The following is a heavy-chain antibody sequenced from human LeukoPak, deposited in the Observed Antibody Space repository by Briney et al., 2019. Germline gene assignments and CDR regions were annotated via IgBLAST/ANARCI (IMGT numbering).Heavy chain of an antibody. Sequence: PGGSLRLSCAASGFTFSSYSMNWVRQAPGKGLEWVSSISSSSYIYYADSVKGRFTISRDNAKNSLYLQTNSLRAEDTAVYYCARDLDVDTAMVNVDYWGQGTLVTVSS. CDR3: ARDLDVDTAMVNVDY. CDR2: ISSSSYI. D-gene: IGHD5-18*01. V-gene: IGHV3-21*01. CDR1: GFTFSSYS. J-gene: IGHJ4*02.